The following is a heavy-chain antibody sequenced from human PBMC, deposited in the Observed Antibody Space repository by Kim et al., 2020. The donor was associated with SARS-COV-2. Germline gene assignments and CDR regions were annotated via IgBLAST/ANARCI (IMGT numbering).Heavy chain of an antibody. Sequence: ADSVEGRFTISRDNSKNTLYLQMNSLRAEDTAVYYCARPKYGSYYYYGMDVWGQGTTVTVSS. D-gene: IGHD4-17*01. CDR3: ARPKYGSYYYYGMDV. J-gene: IGHJ6*02. V-gene: IGHV3-30*01.